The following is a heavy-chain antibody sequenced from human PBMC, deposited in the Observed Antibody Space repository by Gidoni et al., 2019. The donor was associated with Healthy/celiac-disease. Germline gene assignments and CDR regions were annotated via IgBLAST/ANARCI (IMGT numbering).Heavy chain of an antibody. V-gene: IGHV4-4*02. Sequence: QVQLQESGPVLVKPSGPLSLTCAVSCGSIISRNCWSWVRQPPGKGLEWIGELYNSGSTNYNPSLKSRVTISVDKSKKQFSLKLSSVTAADTAVYYCARAWGATCFDYWGQGTLVTVSS. CDR3: ARAWGATCFDY. CDR2: LYNSGST. J-gene: IGHJ4*02. CDR1: CGSIISRNC. D-gene: IGHD1-26*01.